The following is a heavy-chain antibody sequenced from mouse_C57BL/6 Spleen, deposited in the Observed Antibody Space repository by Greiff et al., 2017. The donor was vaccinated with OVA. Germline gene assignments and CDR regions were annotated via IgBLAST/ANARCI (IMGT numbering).Heavy chain of an antibody. CDR2: INPSNGGT. V-gene: IGHV1-53*01. CDR3: ARESYDGYYVGWFAY. Sequence: QVQLQQSGTELVKPGASVKLSCKASGYTFTSYWMHWVKQRPGQGLEWIGNINPSNGGTNYNEKFKSKATLTVDKSSSTAYMQLSSLTSEDSAVYYCARESYDGYYVGWFAYWGQGTLVTVSA. J-gene: IGHJ3*01. CDR1: GYTFTSYW. D-gene: IGHD2-3*01.